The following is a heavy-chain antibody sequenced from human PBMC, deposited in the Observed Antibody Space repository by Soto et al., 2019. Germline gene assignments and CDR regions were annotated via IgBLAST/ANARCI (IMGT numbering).Heavy chain of an antibody. CDR3: AMPGDSSGRCYYYYGMDV. CDR2: IIPIFGTA. CDR1: GGTFSSYA. V-gene: IGHV1-69*13. J-gene: IGHJ6*02. Sequence: EASVKVSCKASGGTFSSYAISWVRQAPGQGLEWMGGIIPIFGTANYAQKFQGRVTITADESTSTAYMELSSLRSEDTAVYYCAMPGDSSGRCYYYYGMDVWGQGTTVTVSS. D-gene: IGHD3-22*01.